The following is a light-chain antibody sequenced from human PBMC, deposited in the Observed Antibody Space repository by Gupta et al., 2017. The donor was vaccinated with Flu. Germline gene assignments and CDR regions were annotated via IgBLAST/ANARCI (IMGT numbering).Light chain of an antibody. CDR3: QQDDNPSIT. J-gene: IGKJ5*01. CDR2: DAS. V-gene: IGKV1-33*01. CDR1: KDIHKY. Sequence: DIQMTQSPSSMSASIGDRVTITCQASKDIHKYLSWYQQKEGKAPKLLIHDASTLEAGVPSRFSGSGSGTDFTLTISSLQPEEIATYYCQQDDNPSITFGQGTRLDIK.